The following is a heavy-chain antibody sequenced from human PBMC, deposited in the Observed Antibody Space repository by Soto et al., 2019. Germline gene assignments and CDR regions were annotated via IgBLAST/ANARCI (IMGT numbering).Heavy chain of an antibody. D-gene: IGHD5-12*01. V-gene: IGHV3-30-3*01. J-gene: IGHJ4*02. CDR3: ARENRGYSGYESGLDY. Sequence: GGSLRLSCAASGFTFSSYAMHWVRQAPGKGLEWVAVISYDGSNKYYADSVKGRFTISRDNSKNTLYLQMNSLRAEDTAVYYCARENRGYSGYESGLDYRGQGTLVTVSS. CDR1: GFTFSSYA. CDR2: ISYDGSNK.